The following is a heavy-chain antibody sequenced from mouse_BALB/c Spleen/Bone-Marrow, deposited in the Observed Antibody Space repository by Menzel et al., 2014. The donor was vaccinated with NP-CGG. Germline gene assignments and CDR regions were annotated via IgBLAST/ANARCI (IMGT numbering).Heavy chain of an antibody. CDR3: TNLGTY. CDR1: GYTFTNSW. V-gene: IGHV1S127*01. CDR2: IDPSDNYT. Sequence: QVQLQQSGSVLVRPGASVKLSCKASGYTFTNSWIHWAKQRPGQGLEWIGAIDPSDNYTHYNQEFKGKATLTVDTSSSTAYMQLSSLTSEDSAVYYCTNLGTYWGQGTLVTVS. J-gene: IGHJ3*01. D-gene: IGHD2-14*01.